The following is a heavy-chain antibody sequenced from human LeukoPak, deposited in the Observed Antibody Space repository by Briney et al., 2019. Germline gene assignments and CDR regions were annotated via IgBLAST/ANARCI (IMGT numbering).Heavy chain of an antibody. CDR2: INHSGST. Sequence: SETLSLTCAVYGGSFSGYYWSWIRQPPGKGLEWIGEINHSGSTNYNPSLKSRVTTSVDTSKNQFSLKLSSVTAADTAVYYCARGGAPRYSSGWYGRRLDYWGQGTLVTVSS. D-gene: IGHD6-19*01. J-gene: IGHJ4*02. CDR3: ARGGAPRYSSGWYGRRLDY. CDR1: GGSFSGYY. V-gene: IGHV4-34*01.